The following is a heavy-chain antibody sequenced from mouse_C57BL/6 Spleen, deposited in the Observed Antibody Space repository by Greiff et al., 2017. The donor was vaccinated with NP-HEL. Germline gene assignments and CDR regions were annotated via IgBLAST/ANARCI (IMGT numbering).Heavy chain of an antibody. CDR1: GFTFSDYG. CDR3: ARDYGSSEDY. CDR2: ISSGSSTI. Sequence: EVKLVESGGGLVKPGGSLKLSCAASGFTFSDYGMHWVRQAPEKGLEWVAYISSGSSTISSADTVKGRFTFHRDNAKNTLFLQMTSLRSEDTAMYYCARDYGSSEDYWGQGTSVTVSS. D-gene: IGHD1-1*01. V-gene: IGHV5-17*01. J-gene: IGHJ4*01.